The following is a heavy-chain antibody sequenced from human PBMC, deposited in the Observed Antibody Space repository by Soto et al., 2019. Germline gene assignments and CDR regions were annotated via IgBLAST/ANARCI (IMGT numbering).Heavy chain of an antibody. CDR2: VIPVLTTT. J-gene: IGHJ6*02. V-gene: IGHV1-69*08. Sequence: QVRLVQSGAEVKKSGSSVKVSCMASGGTFSGYTVNWLRQAPGRGLEWMGRVIPVLTTTDYAQKFRGRVTITADKSANAVYMELTSLSSEDTAIYYCARRRYCGYDCYHKHYYGMDVWGQGTTVTVAS. D-gene: IGHD2-21*02. CDR3: ARRRYCGYDCYHKHYYGMDV. CDR1: GGTFSGYT.